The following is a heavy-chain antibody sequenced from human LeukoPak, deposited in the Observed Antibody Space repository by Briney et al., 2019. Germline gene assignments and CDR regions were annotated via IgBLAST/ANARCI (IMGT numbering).Heavy chain of an antibody. CDR2: IYYSGST. J-gene: IGHJ4*02. CDR3: ASRVGAMACFDY. CDR1: GGSISSSSYY. V-gene: IGHV4-39*01. D-gene: IGHD1-26*01. Sequence: SETLSLTCTVSGGSISSSSYYWGWIRQPPGKGLEWTGSIYYSGSTYYNPSLKSRVTISVDTSKNQFSLKLSSVTAADTAVYYCASRVGAMACFDYWGQGTLVTVSS.